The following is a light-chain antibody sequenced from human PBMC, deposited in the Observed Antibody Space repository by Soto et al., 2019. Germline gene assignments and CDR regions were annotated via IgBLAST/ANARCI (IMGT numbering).Light chain of an antibody. Sequence: DIQMTQSPSTLSASVGDRDTITCRASQSISSWLAWYQQKPEKAPKLLIYDASSLESGVPSRFSGSGSGTEFTLTISSLQTDDFATYYCQQYNSYSWTYGQGTKVDIK. CDR2: DAS. V-gene: IGKV1-5*01. CDR1: QSISSW. CDR3: QQYNSYSWT. J-gene: IGKJ1*01.